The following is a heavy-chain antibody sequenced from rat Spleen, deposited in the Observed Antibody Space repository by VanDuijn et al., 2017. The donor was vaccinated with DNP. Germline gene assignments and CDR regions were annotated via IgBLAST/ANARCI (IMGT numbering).Heavy chain of an antibody. CDR2: IGSAAYAP. D-gene: IGHD1-6*01. J-gene: IGHJ2*01. Sequence: EVQLVESGGGLVQPGRSLKLSCAASGFTFSAYYMAWSRQAPAKGLEWVAYIGSAAYAPYYGDSVKGRFRSSRGNAESVLYLQMNSLRSEDTATYYCTRQLTYYGHRRLDYWGQGVMVTVSS. CDR3: TRQLTYYGHRRLDY. V-gene: IGHV5-22*01. CDR1: GFTFSAYY.